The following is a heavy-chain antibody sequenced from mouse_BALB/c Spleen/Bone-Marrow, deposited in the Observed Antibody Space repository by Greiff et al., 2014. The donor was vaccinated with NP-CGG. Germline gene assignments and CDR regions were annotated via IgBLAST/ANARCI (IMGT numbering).Heavy chain of an antibody. Sequence: VQLQQSGAELVKPGASVKLSFTASGFKIKDTYMHWVKQRPEQGLEWIGRIDPANGNTKYDPKFQGKATITADTSSNTAYLQLSSLTSEDTAVYYCAVYDYEGFAYWGQGTLVTVSA. V-gene: IGHV14-3*02. CDR2: IDPANGNT. CDR3: AVYDYEGFAY. CDR1: GFKIKDTY. D-gene: IGHD2-4*01. J-gene: IGHJ3*01.